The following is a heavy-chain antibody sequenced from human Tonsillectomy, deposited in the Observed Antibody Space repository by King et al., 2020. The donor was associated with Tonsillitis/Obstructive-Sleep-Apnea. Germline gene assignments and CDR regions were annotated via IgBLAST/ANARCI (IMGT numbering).Heavy chain of an antibody. Sequence: VQLVESGGGLVQPGRSLRLSCTASGFTFGDYAMSWVRQAPGKGLEWVGFIRSKAYGGTTEYAASVKGRFTISRDDSKSIAYLQMNSLKTEDTAVYYCTRAAHDYYGSGSYRSGAFYIWGQGTMVTVSS. V-gene: IGHV3-49*04. J-gene: IGHJ3*02. CDR2: IRSKAYGGTT. D-gene: IGHD3-10*01. CDR3: TRAAHDYYGSGSYRSGAFYI. CDR1: GFTFGDYA.